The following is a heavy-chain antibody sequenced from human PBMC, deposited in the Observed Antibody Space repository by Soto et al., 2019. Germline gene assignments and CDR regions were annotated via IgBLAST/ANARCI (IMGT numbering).Heavy chain of an antibody. D-gene: IGHD3-3*01. V-gene: IGHV3-23*01. CDR2: ISGSGDST. CDR3: GKSVRFLEWHYYYGMDV. J-gene: IGHJ6*01. CDR1: GFTFSSYA. Sequence: EVQLLESGGGLVQPGGSLRLSCAASGFTFSSYAMSWVRQAPGKGLECVSSISGSGDSTSYADSVKGQFTISRDNPKNTLYLQMNSLRAEDTALYYCGKSVRFLEWHYYYGMDVWGQGTTVTVSS.